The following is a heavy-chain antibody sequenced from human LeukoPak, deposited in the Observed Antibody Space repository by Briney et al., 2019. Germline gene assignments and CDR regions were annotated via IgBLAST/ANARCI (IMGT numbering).Heavy chain of an antibody. CDR3: ARDRGYCGGDCYANDY. D-gene: IGHD2-21*01. CDR2: IYTSGST. J-gene: IGHJ4*02. V-gene: IGHV4-61*02. Sequence: SETLSLTCIVSGGSISSGSYYWNWIRQPAGKGLEWIGRIYTSGSTSYNPSLKSRVTISVDTSKNQFSLTLRSVTAADTAVYFCARDRGYCGGDCYANDYWGQGTLVIVSS. CDR1: GGSISSGSYY.